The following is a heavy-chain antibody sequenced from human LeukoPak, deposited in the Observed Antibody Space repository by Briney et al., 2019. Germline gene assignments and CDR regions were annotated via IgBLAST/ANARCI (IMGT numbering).Heavy chain of an antibody. J-gene: IGHJ5*02. CDR3: ASDLPWFDP. Sequence: GGSLRLSCVASGFTFSSYWMSWVRQAPGKGLEWVANIKQDGSEKYYGDSVKGRFTISRDNAKNSQYLQMNSLRVEDTAVYYCASDLPWFDPWGQGTLVNVSS. V-gene: IGHV3-7*01. CDR2: IKQDGSEK. CDR1: GFTFSSYW.